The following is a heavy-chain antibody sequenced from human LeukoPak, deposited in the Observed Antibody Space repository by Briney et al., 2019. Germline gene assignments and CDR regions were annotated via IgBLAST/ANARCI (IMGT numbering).Heavy chain of an antibody. J-gene: IGHJ4*02. CDR3: ARHQDMTTPDY. Sequence: GESLKISCKGSGYSLTSFWIGWVRQMPWKGLEWMGIIYPGDSDTRYSPSFQGQVTMSADKSISTAYLQWSSLKASDTAMYYCARHQDMTTPDYWGQGTLVTVSS. CDR1: GYSLTSFW. CDR2: IYPGDSDT. D-gene: IGHD4-17*01. V-gene: IGHV5-51*01.